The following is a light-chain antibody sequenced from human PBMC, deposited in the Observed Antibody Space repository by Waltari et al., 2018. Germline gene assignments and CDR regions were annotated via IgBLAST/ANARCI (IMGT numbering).Light chain of an antibody. V-gene: IGKV3-20*01. CDR1: QSIGRS. CDR2: GTS. CDR3: QHYVSLPVT. Sequence: EIVFTQSPGTLSLSPGERAPLSCRASQSIGRSLAWYQQKPGQPPRLLIYGTSNRATGIPDRFSGGGSATDFSLTISRLEPEDVAMYYCQHYVSLPVTFGQGTKVEIK. J-gene: IGKJ1*01.